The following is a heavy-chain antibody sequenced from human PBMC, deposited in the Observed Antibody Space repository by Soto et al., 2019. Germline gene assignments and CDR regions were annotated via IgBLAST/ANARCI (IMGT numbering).Heavy chain of an antibody. V-gene: IGHV4-59*01. CDR1: GGSISSYY. CDR2: IYYSGST. Sequence: SETLSLTCTVSGGSISSYYWSWIRQPPGKGLEWIGYIYYSGSTNYNPSLKSRVTISVDTSKNQFSLKLSSVTAADTAVYYCARSSSSSWYGGAFDVWGQGATVTVSS. D-gene: IGHD6-13*01. CDR3: ARSSSSSWYGGAFDV. J-gene: IGHJ3*01.